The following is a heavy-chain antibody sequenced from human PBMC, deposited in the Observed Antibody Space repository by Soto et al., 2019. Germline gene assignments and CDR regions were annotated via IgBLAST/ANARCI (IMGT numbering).Heavy chain of an antibody. V-gene: IGHV1-18*04. J-gene: IGHJ5*02. CDR1: GYTFTSYG. D-gene: IGHD2-15*01. Sequence: ASVKVSCKASGYTFTSYGSSWVRQAPGQGLEWMGWISAYNGNTNYAQKLQGRVTMTTDTSTSTAYMELRSLRSDDTAVYYCARDGVRYCSGGSCHHWFDPWGQGTLVTVSS. CDR3: ARDGVRYCSGGSCHHWFDP. CDR2: ISAYNGNT.